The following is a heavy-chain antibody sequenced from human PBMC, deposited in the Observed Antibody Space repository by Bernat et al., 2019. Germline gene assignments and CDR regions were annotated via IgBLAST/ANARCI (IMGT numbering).Heavy chain of an antibody. CDR2: IWYDGSNK. V-gene: IGHV3-33*01. D-gene: IGHD4-17*01. Sequence: QVQLVESGGGVVQPGRSLRLSCAASGFTFSSYGMHWVRQAPGKGLEWVAVIWYDGSNKYYADSVKGRLTISRDKSKNTLYLKMNSLRAEDTAVYYCARPRGGDYDEAGFAEYFQHWGQGTLVTVSS. CDR3: ARPRGGDYDEAGFAEYFQH. J-gene: IGHJ1*01. CDR1: GFTFSSYG.